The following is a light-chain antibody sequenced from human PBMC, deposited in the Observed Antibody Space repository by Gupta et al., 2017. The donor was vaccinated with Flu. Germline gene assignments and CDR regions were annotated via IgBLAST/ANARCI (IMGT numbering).Light chain of an antibody. CDR1: TSDVGTYGY. J-gene: IGLJ2*01. CDR2: DVN. CDR3: SSFRSDYTVV. Sequence: QSALTQPASVSGSPGQSITISCSGSTSDVGTYGYVSWYHQHPGKAPKLIICDVNNRPSGVSDRFSGSRSDNTASLTISGLQAEDEADYYCSSFRSDYTVVFGGGTKVTVL. V-gene: IGLV2-14*03.